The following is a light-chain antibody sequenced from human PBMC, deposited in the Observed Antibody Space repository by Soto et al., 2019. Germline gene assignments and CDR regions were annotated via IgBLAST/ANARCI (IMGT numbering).Light chain of an antibody. J-gene: IGKJ2*01. CDR1: QSISNS. CDR3: QQYNTYPYT. Sequence: DIQMTQSPSTLSASVGDRVAITCRASQSISNSLAWYQQKSGKPPKLLIYKASTLQSGVPSRFSGSASGTEFTLIITSLQPDDFATYYCQQYNTYPYTFGQGTKLEIK. V-gene: IGKV1-5*03. CDR2: KAS.